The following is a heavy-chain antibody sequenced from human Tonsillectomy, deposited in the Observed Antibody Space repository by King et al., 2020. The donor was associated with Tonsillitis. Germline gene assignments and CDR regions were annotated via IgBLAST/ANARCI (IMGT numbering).Heavy chain of an antibody. CDR3: ARGYYYDSSGYGY. V-gene: IGHV3-21*01. D-gene: IGHD3-22*01. J-gene: IGHJ4*02. Sequence: QLVQSGGGLVKPGGSLRLSCAASGFPFSSYTMNWVRQAPGKGLEWVSSISSSSSYIYYADSVKGRFTISRDNAKNSLYLQMNSLRAEDTAVYYCARGYYYDSSGYGYWGQGTLVTVSS. CDR1: GFPFSSYT. CDR2: ISSSSSYI.